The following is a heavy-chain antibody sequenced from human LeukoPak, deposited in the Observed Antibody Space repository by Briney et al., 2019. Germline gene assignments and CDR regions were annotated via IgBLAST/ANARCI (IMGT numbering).Heavy chain of an antibody. J-gene: IGHJ4*02. Sequence: PGGSLRLSCAASGFTFSSYWMSWVRQAPGKGLEWVANINQDESEKYYVDSVKGRFTISRDNAKNSLYLQMNSLRVEDTAVYYCARTPGPGPENYWGQGTLVTVSS. CDR2: INQDESEK. V-gene: IGHV3-7*01. D-gene: IGHD1-14*01. CDR1: GFTFSSYW. CDR3: ARTPGPGPENY.